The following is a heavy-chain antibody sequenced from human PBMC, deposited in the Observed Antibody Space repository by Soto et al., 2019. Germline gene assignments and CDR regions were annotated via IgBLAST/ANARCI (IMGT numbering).Heavy chain of an antibody. V-gene: IGHV3-73*01. CDR1: GFTFSASA. Sequence: GESLKISCVGSGFTFSASAVQWVRQASGKGLEWIGRIRSKPNNYATAYAASVTGRFTISRDDSTSTAYLQMDGLTVEDTAIYYCSRQGGNILTGFYPGYWGQGALVTVSS. J-gene: IGHJ4*02. D-gene: IGHD3-9*01. CDR3: SRQGGNILTGFYPGY. CDR2: IRSKPNNYAT.